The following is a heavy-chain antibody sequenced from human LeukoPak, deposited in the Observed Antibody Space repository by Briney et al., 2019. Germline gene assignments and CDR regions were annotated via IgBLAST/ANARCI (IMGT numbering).Heavy chain of an antibody. CDR2: IYTSGST. Sequence: SETLSLTCTVSGGSISSYYWSWIRQPAGKGLEWIGRIYTSGSTNYNPSLKSRVTISIDTSTKQFFPRLSSVTAADTAVYYCARVPRSSGTYWLDPYYFDYWGQGTLVTVSS. V-gene: IGHV4-4*07. CDR1: GGSISSYY. J-gene: IGHJ4*02. D-gene: IGHD1-26*01. CDR3: ARVPRSSGTYWLDPYYFDY.